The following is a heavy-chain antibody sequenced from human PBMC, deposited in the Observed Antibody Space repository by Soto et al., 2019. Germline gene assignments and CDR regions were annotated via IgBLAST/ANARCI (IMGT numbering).Heavy chain of an antibody. CDR2: MYYSGTT. D-gene: IGHD3-10*01. Sequence: PSETLSLTCTVSGGSISSTTYSWGWIRQPPGKGLEWIGSMYYSGTTYSNPSLQSRVTISVDTSNNQFSLKLTSVTAADTSVYYCARHTYYYGYGWFDPWGQGTLVTVSS. CDR3: ARHTYYYGYGWFDP. CDR1: GGSISSTTYS. J-gene: IGHJ5*02. V-gene: IGHV4-39*01.